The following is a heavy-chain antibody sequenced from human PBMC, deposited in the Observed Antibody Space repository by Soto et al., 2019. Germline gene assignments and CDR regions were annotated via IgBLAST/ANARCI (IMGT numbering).Heavy chain of an antibody. CDR2: VNPINGNT. J-gene: IGHJ4*02. V-gene: IGHV1-2*02. CDR1: GYSFSEFR. Sequence: QVQLVQSGAEVKKPGASVKVSCKTSGYSFSEFRMHWVRQAPGQGLKWMGWVNPINGNTNYAQDFQGRVTMTRDASTKTVYMELGSLTSDDTSTVYCARENWHFDYWGQGTLITVSS. CDR3: ARENWHFDY.